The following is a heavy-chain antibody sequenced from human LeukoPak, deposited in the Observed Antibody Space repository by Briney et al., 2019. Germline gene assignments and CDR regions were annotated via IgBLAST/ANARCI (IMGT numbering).Heavy chain of an antibody. CDR2: IKQDGSEK. CDR1: GFTFSSYW. J-gene: IGHJ4*02. CDR3: ARDCSSTTCYWVFDY. D-gene: IGHD2-2*01. V-gene: IGHV3-7*01. Sequence: GGSLRLSCAASGFTFSSYWMSWVRQAPGKGLEWVANIKQDGSEKYYVDSVKGRFTISRDNAKNSLYLQMNSLRAEDKAVYYCARDCSSTTCYWVFDYWGQGTLVTVSS.